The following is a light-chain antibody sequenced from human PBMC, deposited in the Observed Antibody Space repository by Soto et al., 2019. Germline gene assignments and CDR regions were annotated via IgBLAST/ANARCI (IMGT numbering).Light chain of an antibody. Sequence: QSVLTQPASVSGSPGQSITISCTGTSSDVGGYIYVSWYQQHPGKAPKLMIYDVSNRPSGVSNRFSGSKSGNTASLTISGLQAEDEADYYCSSYTSSSTLGFFGTGTKLTVL. CDR2: DVS. J-gene: IGLJ1*01. V-gene: IGLV2-14*01. CDR1: SSDVGGYIY. CDR3: SSYTSSSTLGF.